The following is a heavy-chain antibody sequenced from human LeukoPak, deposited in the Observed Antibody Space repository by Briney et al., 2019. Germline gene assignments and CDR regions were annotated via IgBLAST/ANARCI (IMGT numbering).Heavy chain of an antibody. J-gene: IGHJ3*02. CDR2: MNPNSGNT. V-gene: IGHV1-8*01. Sequence: ASVRVSCKASGYTFTSYDINWVRQATGQGLEWMGWMNPNSGNTGYAQKFQGRVTMTRNTSISTAYVELSSLRSEDTAVYYCARVQGFDAFDIWGQGTMVTVSS. CDR3: ARVQGFDAFDI. CDR1: GYTFTSYD.